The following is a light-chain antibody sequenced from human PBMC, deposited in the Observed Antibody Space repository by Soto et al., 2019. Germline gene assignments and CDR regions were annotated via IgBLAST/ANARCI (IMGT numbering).Light chain of an antibody. CDR1: QSISSY. CDR2: AAS. V-gene: IGKV1-39*01. Sequence: DIQMTHSPSSLSASVGDRVTITCRASQSISSYLNWYQQKPGKAPKLLIYAASSLQSGVPSRFSGSGSGKDLTLTISSLQPEDFATYHSQQSYTTHRTFGQGTKVDIX. J-gene: IGKJ1*01. CDR3: QQSYTTHRT.